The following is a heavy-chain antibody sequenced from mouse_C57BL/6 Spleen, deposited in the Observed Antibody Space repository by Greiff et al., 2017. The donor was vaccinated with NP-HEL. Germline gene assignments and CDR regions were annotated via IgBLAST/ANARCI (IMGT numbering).Heavy chain of an antibody. CDR1: GFSLTSYG. D-gene: IGHD4-1*01. CDR3: AKNWDDRYFDV. J-gene: IGHJ1*03. CDR2: IWRGGST. Sequence: VKVVESGPGLVQPSQSLSITCTVSGFSLTSYGVHWVRQSPGKGLEWLGVIWRGGSTDYNAAFMSRLSITKDNSKSQVFFKMNSLQADDTAIYYCAKNWDDRYFDVWGTGTTVTVSS. V-gene: IGHV2-5*01.